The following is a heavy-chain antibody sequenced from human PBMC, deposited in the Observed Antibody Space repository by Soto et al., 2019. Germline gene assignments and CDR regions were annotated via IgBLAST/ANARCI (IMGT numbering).Heavy chain of an antibody. J-gene: IGHJ4*02. CDR3: GRGQRGQIVVFY. Sequence: ASVKVSCKASGYSFTGHYIHWVRQAPEQGPEWMGEIGPESGATRYAQKFQGRVTMTMDTSITTVYMELNNLRPDDTAIYYCGRGQRGQIVVFYWGQEPPVTFPS. D-gene: IGHD1-26*01. V-gene: IGHV1-2*02. CDR1: GYSFTGHY. CDR2: IGPESGAT.